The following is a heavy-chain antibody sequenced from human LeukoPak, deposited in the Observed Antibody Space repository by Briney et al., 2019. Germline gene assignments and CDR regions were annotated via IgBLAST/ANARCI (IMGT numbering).Heavy chain of an antibody. CDR1: GFTFSSYS. V-gene: IGHV3-66*01. Sequence: GGSLRLSCAASGFTFSSYSMNWVRQAPGKGLEWVSVIYSGGSTYYADSVKGRFTISRDNSKNTLYLQMNSLRAEDTAVYYCAREVVAATVDAFDIWGQGTMVTVSS. CDR3: AREVVAATVDAFDI. CDR2: IYSGGST. D-gene: IGHD2-15*01. J-gene: IGHJ3*02.